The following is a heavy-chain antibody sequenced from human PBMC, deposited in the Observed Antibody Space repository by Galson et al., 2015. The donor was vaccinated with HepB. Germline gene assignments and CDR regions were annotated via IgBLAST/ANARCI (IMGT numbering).Heavy chain of an antibody. CDR2: ISGSGGST. D-gene: IGHD6-13*01. J-gene: IGHJ4*02. V-gene: IGHV3-23*01. CDR1: GFTFSSYA. CDR3: AKRGSSWSYHPLDY. Sequence: SLRLSCAASGFTFSSYAMSWVRQAPGKGLEWVSAISGSGGSTYYADSVKGRFTISRDNSKNTLYLQMNSLRAEDTAAYYCAKRGSSWSYHPLDYWGQGTLVTVSS.